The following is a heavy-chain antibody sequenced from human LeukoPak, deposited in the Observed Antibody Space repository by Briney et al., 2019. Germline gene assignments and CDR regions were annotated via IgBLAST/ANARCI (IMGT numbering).Heavy chain of an antibody. D-gene: IGHD3-10*01. Sequence: SVKVSCKASGGTFSSYAISWVRQAPGQGLEWMGGIIPIFGTANYAQKFQGRVTITADKSTSTAYMELSSLRSEDTAVYYCARTGAYGSGSYSLMGTFDYWGQGTLVTVSS. CDR2: IIPIFGTA. V-gene: IGHV1-69*06. J-gene: IGHJ4*02. CDR1: GGTFSSYA. CDR3: ARTGAYGSGSYSLMGTFDY.